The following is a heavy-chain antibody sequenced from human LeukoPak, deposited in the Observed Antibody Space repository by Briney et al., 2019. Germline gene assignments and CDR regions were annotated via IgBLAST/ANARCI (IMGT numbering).Heavy chain of an antibody. CDR3: ARVALNYYGSGSYVSY. CDR1: GFTFSSYA. V-gene: IGHV3-30-3*01. D-gene: IGHD3-10*01. CDR2: ISYDGSNK. J-gene: IGHJ4*02. Sequence: GGSLRLSCAASGFTFSSYAMHWVRQAPGKGLEWVAVISYDGSNKYYADSVKGRFTISRDNSKNTPYLQMNSLRAEDTAVYYCARVALNYYGSGSYVSYWGQGTLVTVSS.